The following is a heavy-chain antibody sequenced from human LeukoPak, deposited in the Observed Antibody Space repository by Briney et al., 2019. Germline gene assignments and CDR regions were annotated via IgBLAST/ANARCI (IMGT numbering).Heavy chain of an antibody. V-gene: IGHV3-23*01. CDR2: ISGSGGST. Sequence: GGTLRLSCAASGFTFSSYGMSWVRQAPGKGLEWVSAISGSGGSTYYADSVKGRFTTSRDNSKNTLYLQMNSLRAEDTAVYYCAKDGPLGMWELRGDFDYWGQGTLVTVSS. CDR3: AKDGPLGMWELRGDFDY. J-gene: IGHJ4*02. D-gene: IGHD1-26*01. CDR1: GFTFSSYG.